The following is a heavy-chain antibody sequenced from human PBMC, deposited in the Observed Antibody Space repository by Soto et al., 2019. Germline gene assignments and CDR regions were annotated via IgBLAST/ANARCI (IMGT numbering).Heavy chain of an antibody. Sequence: PGESLKISCRGSGYSFNTNWIGWVRQMPGKGLEWMGIIYTGDSDTRYSPSFQGQVTISADKSISTAYLQWSSLKASDTAMYYCARLNSSSWYGVYSYSGIDVCGQRTTLTVSS. CDR1: GYSFNTNW. V-gene: IGHV5-51*01. CDR2: IYTGDSDT. D-gene: IGHD6-13*01. J-gene: IGHJ6*02. CDR3: ARLNSSSWYGVYSYSGIDV.